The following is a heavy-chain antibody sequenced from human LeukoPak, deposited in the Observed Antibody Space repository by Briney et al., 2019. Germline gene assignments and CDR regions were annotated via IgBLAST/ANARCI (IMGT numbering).Heavy chain of an antibody. D-gene: IGHD2-2*01. CDR2: ISSGSSYI. J-gene: IGHJ1*01. CDR3: ARDLSTSSTAYFQH. CDR1: GFTFSSYS. Sequence: GGSLRLSCAASGFTFSSYSMNWVRQAPGKGLEWVSSISSGSSYIYYADSVKGRFTISRDNAKNSLYLQVNSLRAEDTAVYYCARDLSTSSTAYFQHWGQGTLVTVSS. V-gene: IGHV3-21*01.